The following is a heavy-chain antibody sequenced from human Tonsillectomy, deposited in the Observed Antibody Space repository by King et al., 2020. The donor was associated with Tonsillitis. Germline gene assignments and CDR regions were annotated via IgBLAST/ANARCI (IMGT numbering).Heavy chain of an antibody. J-gene: IGHJ6*02. CDR1: GFTFSRYS. Sequence: VQLVESGGGLVKPGGSLRLSCAASGFTFSRYSMNWVRQAPGKGLEWVSSISSSSSNIYYADSVKGRFTISRDNARNSLYLQMNSLRAEDTAVYYCAKYVCVGDCYGAGYYYYYYGMDVWGQGTTVTVSS. D-gene: IGHD2-21*02. CDR2: ISSSSSNI. V-gene: IGHV3-21*01. CDR3: AKYVCVGDCYGAGYYYYYYGMDV.